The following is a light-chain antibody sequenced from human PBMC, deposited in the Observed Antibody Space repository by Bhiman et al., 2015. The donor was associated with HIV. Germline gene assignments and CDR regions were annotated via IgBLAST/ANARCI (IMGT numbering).Light chain of an antibody. CDR1: SSDVGGYNF. CDR2: DVN. Sequence: QSALTQPASMSGSPGTSITISCTGTSSDVGGYNFVSWYQQHPGRAPKLIIFDVNTRPTGVSSRFSGSKSGNTASLTISGLQAEDEALYYCSSYTNSDTWVFGGGTKLTVL. V-gene: IGLV2-14*03. CDR3: SSYTNSDTWV. J-gene: IGLJ3*02.